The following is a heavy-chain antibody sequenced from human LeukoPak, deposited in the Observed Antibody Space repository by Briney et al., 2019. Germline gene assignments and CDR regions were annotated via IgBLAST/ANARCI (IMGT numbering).Heavy chain of an antibody. CDR1: GFTFSNHW. D-gene: IGHD3-22*01. Sequence: GGSLRLSCAASGFTFSNHWMSWVRQAPGKGLEWVASIKPDGSDKYYVDSVKGRFTISRDNAENSLSLQMNSLSAEDTAVYYCARLLATFTTWDCWGQGTLVTVSS. J-gene: IGHJ4*02. V-gene: IGHV3-7*01. CDR2: IKPDGSDK. CDR3: ARLLATFTTWDC.